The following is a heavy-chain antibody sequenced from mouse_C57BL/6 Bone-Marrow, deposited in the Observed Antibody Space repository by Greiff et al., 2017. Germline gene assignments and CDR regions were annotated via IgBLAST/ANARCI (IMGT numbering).Heavy chain of an antibody. J-gene: IGHJ2*01. V-gene: IGHV1-76*01. CDR2: IYPGSGNT. CDR3: ARTGALDY. CDR1: GYTFTDYY. D-gene: IGHD4-1*01. Sequence: QVQLKESGAELVRPGASVKLSCKASGYTFTDYYINWVKQRPGQGLEWIARIYPGSGNTYYNEKFKGKATLTAEKSSSTAYMQLSSLTSEDSAVYFCARTGALDYWGQGTTLTVSS.